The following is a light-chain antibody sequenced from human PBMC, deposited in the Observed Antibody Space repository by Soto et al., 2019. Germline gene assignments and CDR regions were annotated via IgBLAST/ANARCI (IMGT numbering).Light chain of an antibody. CDR3: CSYACSRV. CDR2: EVS. J-gene: IGLJ3*02. Sequence: QSALTQPASVSGSPGQSITISCTGTSSDVGSYNLVSWYQQHPGKAPKLMIYEVSKRPSGVSNRFSGSKSGNTASLTISGREAEDEADYYCCSYACSRVFGGGTKLTVL. CDR1: SSDVGSYNL. V-gene: IGLV2-23*02.